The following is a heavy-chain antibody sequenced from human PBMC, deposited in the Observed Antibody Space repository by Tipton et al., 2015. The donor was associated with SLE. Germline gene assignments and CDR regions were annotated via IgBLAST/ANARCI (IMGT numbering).Heavy chain of an antibody. CDR2: IYYSGSS. J-gene: IGHJ4*02. D-gene: IGHD1-7*01. V-gene: IGHV4-39*07. CDR1: GGSISSSNYY. CDR3: ARASGGPGGNYGDDF. Sequence: TLSLTCTVSGGSISSSNYYWGWIRQPPGKGLEWIGSIYYSGSSYYNPSLKSRVSISVDTSKNQFFLNLRSVTAADTAVYYCARASGGPGGNYGDDFWGQGTLVTVSS.